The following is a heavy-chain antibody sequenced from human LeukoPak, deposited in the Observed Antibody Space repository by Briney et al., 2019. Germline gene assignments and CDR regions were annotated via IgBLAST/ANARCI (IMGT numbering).Heavy chain of an antibody. D-gene: IGHD2-21*01. Sequence: PSETLSLTCTVSGGSISSNYWNWIRQPPGKPLGWIGNIYYSGSTNYNPSLKSRVTISVDTSKNQFSLILNSVTAADTAVYYCARYSNAYAGARWFDHWGQGTLVTVSS. CDR3: ARYSNAYAGARWFDH. CDR1: GGSISSNY. J-gene: IGHJ5*02. CDR2: IYYSGST. V-gene: IGHV4-59*01.